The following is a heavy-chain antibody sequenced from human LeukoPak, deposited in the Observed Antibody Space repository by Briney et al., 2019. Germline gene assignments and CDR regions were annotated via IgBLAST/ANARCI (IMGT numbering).Heavy chain of an antibody. J-gene: IGHJ6*02. CDR2: ISSSSSYI. Sequence: PGGSLRLSCAASGFTFSSYSMNWVRQAPGKGLEWVSSISSSSSYIYYADSVKGRFTISRDNAKNSLYLQMNSLRAEDTAVYYCARDQGFCSSTSCHDYYYYGMDVWGQGTTVTVSS. D-gene: IGHD2-2*01. CDR3: ARDQGFCSSTSCHDYYYYGMDV. V-gene: IGHV3-21*01. CDR1: GFTFSSYS.